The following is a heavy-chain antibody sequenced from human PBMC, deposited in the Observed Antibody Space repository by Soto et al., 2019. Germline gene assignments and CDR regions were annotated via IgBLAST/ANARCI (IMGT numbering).Heavy chain of an antibody. CDR3: ARAGDRGYEPDD. CDR1: GFTFSNYW. Sequence: EVQLVESGGGLVQPGGSLTLSCAASGFTFSNYWMHWVRQAPGKGLVWVSRINSGGSSTSYADSVKGRFTISRDNARNKLYVQMNSLRVEDTAVYYCARAGDRGYEPDDWGQGTLVTVSS. J-gene: IGHJ4*02. D-gene: IGHD5-12*01. V-gene: IGHV3-74*01. CDR2: INSGGSST.